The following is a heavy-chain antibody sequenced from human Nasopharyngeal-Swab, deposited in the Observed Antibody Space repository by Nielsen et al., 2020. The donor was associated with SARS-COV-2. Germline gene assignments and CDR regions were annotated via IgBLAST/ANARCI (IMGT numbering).Heavy chain of an antibody. V-gene: IGHV7-4-1*02. CDR2: INTNTGNP. Sequence: ASVKVSCKASGYTFTNYAMNWVRQAPGQGLEWMGWINTNTGNPTYAQGFTGRFVFSLDTSVSTAYLQISSLKAEDTAVYYCVRDLYYDFWSGSNIDSYWGQGTPVTVSS. J-gene: IGHJ4*02. D-gene: IGHD3-3*01. CDR3: VRDLYYDFWSGSNIDSY. CDR1: GYTFTNYA.